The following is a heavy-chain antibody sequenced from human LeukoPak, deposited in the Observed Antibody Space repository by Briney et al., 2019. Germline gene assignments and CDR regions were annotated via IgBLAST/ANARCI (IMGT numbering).Heavy chain of an antibody. CDR1: GYTFIGYY. Sequence: WASVKVSCKASGYTFIGYYMHWVRQAPGQGLGWMGWINPNSGGTNYAQKFQGRVTMTRDTSISTAYMELSRLRSDDTAVYYCARVVTYYYGSGSGGWFDPWGQGTLVTVSS. D-gene: IGHD3-10*01. J-gene: IGHJ5*02. CDR2: INPNSGGT. V-gene: IGHV1-2*02. CDR3: ARVVTYYYGSGSGGWFDP.